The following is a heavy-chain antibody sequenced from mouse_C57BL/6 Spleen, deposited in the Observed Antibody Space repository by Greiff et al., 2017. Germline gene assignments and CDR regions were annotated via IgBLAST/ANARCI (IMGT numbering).Heavy chain of an antibody. V-gene: IGHV1-15*01. CDR2: IDPETGGT. Sequence: QVQLQQSGAELVRPGASVTLSCKASGYTFTDYEMHWVKQTPVHGLEWIGAIDPETGGTAYNQTFKGKAILTVDNSSSPAYMELRSLTSEDSAVYYCTRRDYWGQGTTLTVSS. CDR1: GYTFTDYE. J-gene: IGHJ2*01. CDR3: TRRDY.